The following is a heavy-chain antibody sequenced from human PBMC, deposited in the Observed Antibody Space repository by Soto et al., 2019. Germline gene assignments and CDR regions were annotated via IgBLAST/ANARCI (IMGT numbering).Heavy chain of an antibody. CDR2: ISYDGSNK. Sequence: QVQLVESGGGVVQPGRSLRLSCAASGFTFSSYAMHWVRQAPGKGLEWVAVISYDGSNKYYADSVKGRFTISRDNSKNTLYLQMNSLRAEDTAVYYCARSGGDYTSYYFGMDVWGQGTTVTVS. V-gene: IGHV3-30-3*01. D-gene: IGHD3-16*01. CDR1: GFTFSSYA. CDR3: ARSGGDYTSYYFGMDV. J-gene: IGHJ6*02.